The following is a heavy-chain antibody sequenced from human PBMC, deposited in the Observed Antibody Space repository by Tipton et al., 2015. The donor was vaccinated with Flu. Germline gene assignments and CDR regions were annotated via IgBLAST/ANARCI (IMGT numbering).Heavy chain of an antibody. Sequence: TLSLTCAVFGGSFSGYYWSWIRQPPGKGLEWIGEINHSVSTNYNPSLKSRVTISVDTSKNQFSLKLISVTAADTAVYYCGIADGLTNDSSGRRCFDYWGQGTVVTVSS. CDR1: GGSFSGYY. V-gene: IGHV4-34*01. CDR2: INHSVST. J-gene: IGHJ4*02. CDR3: GIADGLTNDSSGRRCFDY. D-gene: IGHD3-22*01.